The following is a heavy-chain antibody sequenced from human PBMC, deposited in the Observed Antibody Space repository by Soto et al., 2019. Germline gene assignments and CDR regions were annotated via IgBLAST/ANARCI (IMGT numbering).Heavy chain of an antibody. Sequence: EVQLVESGGGLVQPGRSLRLSCAASGFTFDDYAMHWVRQAPGKGLEWVSGIIWNSGSIGYADSVKGRFTISRDNAKNSLYLQMNSLRAEDTALYYCAKDGGATVAVAGTWAFFDYWGQGTLVTVSS. J-gene: IGHJ4*02. CDR1: GFTFDDYA. CDR2: IIWNSGSI. CDR3: AKDGGATVAVAGTWAFFDY. V-gene: IGHV3-9*01. D-gene: IGHD6-19*01.